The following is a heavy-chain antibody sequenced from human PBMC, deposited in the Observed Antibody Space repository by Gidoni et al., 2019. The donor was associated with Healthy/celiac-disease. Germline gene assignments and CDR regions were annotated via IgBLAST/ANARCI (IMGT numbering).Heavy chain of an antibody. CDR1: GYRFTSYW. D-gene: IGHD2-2*01. Sequence: EVQLVQSGAEVTTPGASLRISCKGSGYRFTSYWISWVRHMPGKGLEWRGRIDPRYSYSNDSPSLQGHVTIAADKSISTAYLQWSSLKASDTAMYYCASGQGYCSSTSCYAFSAFDIWGQGTMVTVSS. CDR2: IDPRYSYS. V-gene: IGHV5-10-1*01. CDR3: ASGQGYCSSTSCYAFSAFDI. J-gene: IGHJ3*02.